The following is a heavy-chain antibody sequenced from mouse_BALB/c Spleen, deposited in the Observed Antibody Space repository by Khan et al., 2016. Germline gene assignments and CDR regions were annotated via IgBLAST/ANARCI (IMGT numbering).Heavy chain of an antibody. D-gene: IGHD2-4*01. V-gene: IGHV1-87*01. Sequence: QVQLQQSGAELARPGASVKLSCKASGYTFTTYWMQWVKQRPGQGLEWIGAIYPGDGDTRYTQKLKGKATLTADKSSSTAYMQLSSLASEDSAVYYCARGKSNYDYDYWGQGTALPVST. J-gene: IGHJ2*01. CDR1: GYTFTTYW. CDR2: IYPGDGDT. CDR3: ARGKSNYDYDY.